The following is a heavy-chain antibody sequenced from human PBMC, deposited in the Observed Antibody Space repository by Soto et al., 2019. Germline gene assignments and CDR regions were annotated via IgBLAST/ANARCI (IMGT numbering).Heavy chain of an antibody. CDR2: IWYDGSNK. CDR1: GLPSSSNG. V-gene: IGHV3-33*08. D-gene: IGHD3-3*01. CDR3: ARGPKYYDFWGGYYRNNWFGP. J-gene: IGHJ5*02. Sequence: GGSLRLSCAPSGLPSSSNGMPWVRQAPSKGLERVAVIWYDGSNKYYADSVKGRFTISRDNSKTTLYLQMNSLRAEDTAVYYCARGPKYYDFWGGYYRNNWFGPWGQGTLVTVSS.